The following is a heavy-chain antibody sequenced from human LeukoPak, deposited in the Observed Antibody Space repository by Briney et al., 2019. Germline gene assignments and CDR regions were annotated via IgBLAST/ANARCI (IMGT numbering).Heavy chain of an antibody. D-gene: IGHD1-20*01. CDR3: AREGGITGTTSFDY. Sequence: GVSLTRSCAASGFTFSSYSMNRVRQAQGKGLEWVSSISSSSSYIYYADSAKGRFTISRDNAKNSLYLQMNSLRAEDTAVYYCAREGGITGTTSFDYLVQGTLVTVSA. J-gene: IGHJ4*02. CDR1: GFTFSSYS. V-gene: IGHV3-21*01. CDR2: ISSSSSYI.